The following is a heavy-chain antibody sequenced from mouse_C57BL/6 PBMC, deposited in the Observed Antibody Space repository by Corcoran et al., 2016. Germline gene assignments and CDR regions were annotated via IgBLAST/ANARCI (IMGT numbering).Heavy chain of an antibody. V-gene: IGHV1-76*01. CDR1: GYTFTDYY. J-gene: IGHJ2*01. CDR3: ARGGGDYFDY. CDR2: IYPGSGNT. Sequence: QVQLKQSGAELVRPGASVKLSCKASGYTFTDYYINWVKQRPGQGLEWIARIYPGSGNTYYNEKFKGKATLTAEKSSSTAYMQLSSLTSEDSAVYFWARGGGDYFDYWGQGTTLTVSS.